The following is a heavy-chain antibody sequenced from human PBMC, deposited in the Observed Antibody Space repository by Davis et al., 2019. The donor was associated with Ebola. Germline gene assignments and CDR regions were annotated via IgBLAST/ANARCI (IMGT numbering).Heavy chain of an antibody. V-gene: IGHV7-4-1*02. CDR3: ATLPDI. Sequence: ASVKVSCKASGYSFTTYGMHWVRQAPGQGLEWMGWINTNTGNPTYAKGFTGRFVFSLDTSVSTAYLQINSLKTEDIAVYYCATLPDIWGQGTMVTVSS. CDR2: INTNTGNP. J-gene: IGHJ3*02. CDR1: GYSFTTYG.